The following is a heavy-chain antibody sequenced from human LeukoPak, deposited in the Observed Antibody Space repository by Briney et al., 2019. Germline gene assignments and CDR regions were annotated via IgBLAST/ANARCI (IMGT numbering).Heavy chain of an antibody. Sequence: ASVKVSCKASGYTFTSYGISWVRQAPGQGLEWMGWISAYNGNTNYAQKLQGRVTMTTDTSTSTAYMELRSLRSDDTAVYYCARVATPFSITIFGVVSQDDYWGQGTLVTVSS. D-gene: IGHD3-3*01. CDR3: ARVATPFSITIFGVVSQDDY. CDR1: GYTFTSYG. V-gene: IGHV1-18*01. CDR2: ISAYNGNT. J-gene: IGHJ4*02.